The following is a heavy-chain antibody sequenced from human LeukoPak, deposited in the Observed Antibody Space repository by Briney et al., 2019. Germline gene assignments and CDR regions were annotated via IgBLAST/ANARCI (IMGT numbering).Heavy chain of an antibody. V-gene: IGHV3-23*01. J-gene: IGHJ3*02. CDR1: GFTFSSYA. CDR3: TTDSSGWFAFDI. Sequence: PGGSLRLSCAASGFTFSSYAMSWVRQAPGKGLEWVSAISGSGGSTYYADSVKGRFTISRDNSKNTLYLQMNSLKTEDTAVYYCTTDSSGWFAFDIWGQGTMVTVSS. D-gene: IGHD3-22*01. CDR2: ISGSGGST.